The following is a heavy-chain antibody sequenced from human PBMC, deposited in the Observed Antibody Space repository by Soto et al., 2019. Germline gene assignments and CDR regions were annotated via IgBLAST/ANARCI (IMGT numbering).Heavy chain of an antibody. D-gene: IGHD6-19*01. J-gene: IGHJ4*02. CDR2: VYYTGST. CDR1: GGSISGSY. CDR3: ARSVAVPGAHIDY. V-gene: IGHV4-59*01. Sequence: PSETLSLTCSVSGGSISGSYWSWIRQSPGKGLEWLGYVYYTGSTNYSPSLRSRVSISVDTSKNECSLRLSSVTAADTAVYFCARSVAVPGAHIDYWGQGTQATSP.